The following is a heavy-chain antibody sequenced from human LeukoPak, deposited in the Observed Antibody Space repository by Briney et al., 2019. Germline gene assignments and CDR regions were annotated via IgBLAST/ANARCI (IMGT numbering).Heavy chain of an antibody. J-gene: IGHJ4*02. CDR2: INSDESST. Sequence: GGSLRLSCAASGFTFSTYWMHWVRQAPGKGLVWVSRINSDESSTTYAASVKGRFTISRDNAKNTLYLQMNSLSADDTAVYYCASGSFYGGVAFDYWGQGTLVTVSS. V-gene: IGHV3-74*01. D-gene: IGHD4-23*01. CDR1: GFTFSTYW. CDR3: ASGSFYGGVAFDY.